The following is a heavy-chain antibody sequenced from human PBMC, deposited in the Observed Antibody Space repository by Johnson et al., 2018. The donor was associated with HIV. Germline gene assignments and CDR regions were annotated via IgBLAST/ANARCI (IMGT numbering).Heavy chain of an antibody. CDR2: IYSGGNT. CDR3: ARAPHDALDV. V-gene: IGHV3-53*01. CDR1: GLSVSYGY. Sequence: VRLVESGGGLIQPGGSLRLSCAASGLSVSYGYMTWVRQAPGKGLEWVSVIYSGGNTYYTDSVKGRFTISRDNSDNTMYLQMNSRRDEDTAVYYCARAPHDALDVWGQGTMVTVSS. J-gene: IGHJ3*01.